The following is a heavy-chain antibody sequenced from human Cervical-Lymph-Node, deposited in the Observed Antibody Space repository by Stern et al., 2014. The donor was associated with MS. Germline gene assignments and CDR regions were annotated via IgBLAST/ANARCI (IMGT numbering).Heavy chain of an antibody. Sequence: QLQLQESGPGLVKPSETLSLTCTVSGDSISGNFWSWIRQSPGTGLEWIGSIYGSESSKYNPSLKSRVTILVDTSKNQFSLRLTSVTAADTAIYYCARWVRPWMTTWADYYLYGMDVWGHGTTVTVSS. CDR3: ARWVRPWMTTWADYYLYGMDV. J-gene: IGHJ6*02. CDR1: GDSISGNF. D-gene: IGHD4-11*01. CDR2: IYGSESS. V-gene: IGHV4-59*01.